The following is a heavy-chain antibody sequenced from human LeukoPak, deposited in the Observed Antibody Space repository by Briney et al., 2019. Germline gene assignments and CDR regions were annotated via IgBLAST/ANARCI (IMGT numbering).Heavy chain of an antibody. CDR2: INHSGST. J-gene: IGHJ4*02. V-gene: IGHV4-34*01. Sequence: SETLSLTCAVYGGPFSGYYWSWIRQPPGKGLEWIGEINHSGSTNYNPSLKSRVTISVDTSKNQFSLKLSSVTAADTAVYYCGRVAGGYYFDYWGQGTLVTVSS. CDR3: GRVAGGYYFDY. D-gene: IGHD6-19*01. CDR1: GGPFSGYY.